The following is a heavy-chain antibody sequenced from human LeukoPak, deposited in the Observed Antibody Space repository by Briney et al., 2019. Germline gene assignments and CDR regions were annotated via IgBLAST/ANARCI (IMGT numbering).Heavy chain of an antibody. CDR2: IIPILGIA. V-gene: IGHV1-69*04. D-gene: IGHD2-8*01. CDR1: GGTFSSYA. CDR3: ASIWRGYCTNGVCPPGVY. Sequence: SVKVSCKASGGTFSSYAISWVRRAPGQGLEWMGRIIPILGIANYAQKFQGRVTITADKSTSTAYMELSSLRSEDTAVYYCASIWRGYCTNGVCPPGVYWGQGTLVTVSS. J-gene: IGHJ4*02.